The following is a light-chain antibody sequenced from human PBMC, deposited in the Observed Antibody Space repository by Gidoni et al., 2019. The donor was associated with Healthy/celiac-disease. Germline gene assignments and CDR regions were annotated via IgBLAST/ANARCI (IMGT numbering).Light chain of an antibody. Sequence: DIQLTQSPSFLSASVGDRVTITCRASQGISSYLAWYQQKPGKAPKLLIYAASTLQSGVPSRFLGSGSGTEFTLTISSLQPEDFATYYCQQLNSYPPAFGQXTRLEIK. V-gene: IGKV1-9*01. CDR3: QQLNSYPPA. CDR1: QGISSY. CDR2: AAS. J-gene: IGKJ5*01.